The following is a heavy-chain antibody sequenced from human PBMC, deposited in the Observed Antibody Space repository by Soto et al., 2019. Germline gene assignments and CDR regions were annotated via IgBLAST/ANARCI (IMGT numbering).Heavy chain of an antibody. D-gene: IGHD6-19*01. V-gene: IGHV3-23*01. Sequence: EVQLLESGGGLVQPGGSLRLSCAASGFTFSSYAMSWVRQAPGKGLEWVSAISGSGGSTYYADSVKGRFTISRDNSKNTLYLQMNSLRAEDTAVYYCANAVAGTNWCDPWGQGTLVTVSS. CDR3: ANAVAGTNWCDP. CDR2: ISGSGGST. CDR1: GFTFSSYA. J-gene: IGHJ5*02.